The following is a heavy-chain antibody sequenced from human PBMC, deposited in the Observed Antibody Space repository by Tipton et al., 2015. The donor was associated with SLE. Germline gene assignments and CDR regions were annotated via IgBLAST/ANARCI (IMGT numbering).Heavy chain of an antibody. D-gene: IGHD3-22*01. Sequence: SLRLSCAASGFTFSSYEMNWVRQAPGKGLEWVSYISSSGSTIYYADSVKGRFTISRDNAKNSLYLQMNSLRAEDTAVYYCARARDYDSSGYYYPGEGYGMDVWGQGTTVTVSS. CDR3: ARARDYDSSGYYYPGEGYGMDV. CDR2: ISSSGSTI. V-gene: IGHV3-48*03. J-gene: IGHJ6*02. CDR1: GFTFSSYE.